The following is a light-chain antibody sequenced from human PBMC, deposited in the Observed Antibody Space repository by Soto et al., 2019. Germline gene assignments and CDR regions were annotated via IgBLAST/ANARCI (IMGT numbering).Light chain of an antibody. Sequence: EIVLTQSPGTLSLSPGERATLSGRASQSVSTSYLAWYQQKPGQAPRLLIYGASSRATGIPDRFSGSGAGTDFTLTISRLEPEDCAVYYCQQYGTSPRTFGQGTKVEIK. CDR3: QQYGTSPRT. V-gene: IGKV3-20*01. J-gene: IGKJ1*01. CDR1: QSVSTSY. CDR2: GAS.